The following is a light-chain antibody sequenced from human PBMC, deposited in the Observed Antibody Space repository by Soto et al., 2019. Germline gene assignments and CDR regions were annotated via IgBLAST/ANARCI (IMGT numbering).Light chain of an antibody. V-gene: IGLV1-47*01. CDR1: SANIGTNY. Sequence: QSVLTQPPSASGTPGQRVTISCSGSSANIGTNYVYWYQHLPGTAPKLLIYRNLQRPSGVPDRFSGSKSGTSASLAISGLRSEDEADYYCASWDDSLRGWVFGGGTKVTVL. J-gene: IGLJ3*02. CDR3: ASWDDSLRGWV. CDR2: RNL.